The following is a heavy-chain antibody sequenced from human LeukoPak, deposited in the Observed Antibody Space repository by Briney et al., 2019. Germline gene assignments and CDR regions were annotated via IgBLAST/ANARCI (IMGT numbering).Heavy chain of an antibody. Sequence: GRSLRLSCAASGFTFDDYAMHWVRQAPGKGLEWVSGISWNSGSIGYADSVKGRFTISRDNAKNSLYLQMNSLRAEDTALYYCAKGPMIPRYYFDYWGQGTLVTVSS. V-gene: IGHV3-9*01. CDR3: AKGPMIPRYYFDY. D-gene: IGHD3-22*01. CDR1: GFTFDDYA. J-gene: IGHJ4*02. CDR2: ISWNSGSI.